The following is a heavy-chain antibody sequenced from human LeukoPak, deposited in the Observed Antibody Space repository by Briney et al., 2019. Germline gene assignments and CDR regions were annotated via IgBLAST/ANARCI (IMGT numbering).Heavy chain of an antibody. J-gene: IGHJ4*02. Sequence: GASVKVSCKASGYTFTSYDINWVRQATGQGLEWMGWMNPNSGNTGYAQKFQGRVTMTRNTSISTAYMELSSLRSEDTAVYYCARIVVVPAAIPYYFDYWGQGTLVTVSS. D-gene: IGHD2-2*01. CDR1: GYTFTSYD. CDR3: ARIVVVPAAIPYYFDY. CDR2: MNPNSGNT. V-gene: IGHV1-8*01.